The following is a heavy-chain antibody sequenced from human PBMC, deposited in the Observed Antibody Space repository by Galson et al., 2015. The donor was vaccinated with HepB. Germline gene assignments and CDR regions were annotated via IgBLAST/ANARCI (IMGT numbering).Heavy chain of an antibody. V-gene: IGHV3-23*01. D-gene: IGHD3-22*01. Sequence: LRLSCAASGFTFSDYYMSWVRQAPGKGLEWVSGISESDGTTYYADSVKGRFTISRDNSKNMLYLEMNRLTAEDTAVYYCAKTSGQSLILGMIPLYYLDAWGQGTLVSVSS. CDR3: AKTSGQSLILGMIPLYYLDA. J-gene: IGHJ4*02. CDR1: GFTFSDYY. CDR2: ISESDGTT.